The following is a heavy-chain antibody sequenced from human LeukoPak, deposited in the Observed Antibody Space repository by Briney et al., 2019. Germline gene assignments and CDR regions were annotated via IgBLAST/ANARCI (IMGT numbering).Heavy chain of an antibody. Sequence: SETLSLTCTVSGGSISSSSYYWGWIRQPPGKGLEWIGSIYHSGSTYYNPSLKSRVTIAVETSKNQFSLKLSSVTAADTAVYYCARIFGRNFDYWGQGTLVTVSS. CDR1: GGSISSSSYY. CDR3: ARIFGRNFDY. J-gene: IGHJ4*02. D-gene: IGHD3-3*01. V-gene: IGHV4-39*07. CDR2: IYHSGST.